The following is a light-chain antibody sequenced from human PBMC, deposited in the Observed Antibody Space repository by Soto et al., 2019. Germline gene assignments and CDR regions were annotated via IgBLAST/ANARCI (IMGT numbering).Light chain of an antibody. CDR2: GAS. V-gene: IGKV1-9*01. Sequence: IQLTQSPSSLSASVGDRVTITCRASPAIPSFLAWYQQKPGTAPKLLIYGASTLQSGVPSRFSGSRSGTDYTLTIASLQPEDFATYYCQQLNGSPWTFGQGTKVDSK. CDR3: QQLNGSPWT. J-gene: IGKJ1*01. CDR1: PAIPSF.